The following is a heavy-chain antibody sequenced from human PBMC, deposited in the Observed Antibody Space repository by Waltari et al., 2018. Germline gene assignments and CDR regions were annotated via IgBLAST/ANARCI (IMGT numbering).Heavy chain of an antibody. CDR1: GGTFSSYA. Sequence: QVQLVQSGAEVKKPGSSVKVSCKASGGTFSSYAISWVRQAPGQGLEWMGGMGGFIPIPGKANNAQKFQGRVTVTAEKSTSTAYMELSRRRSEDTAVYYCARGGYYDFWSGYYDGFDIWGQGTMVTVSS. CDR2: MGGFIPIPGKA. D-gene: IGHD3-3*01. J-gene: IGHJ3*02. V-gene: IGHV1-69*10. CDR3: ARGGYYDFWSGYYDGFDI.